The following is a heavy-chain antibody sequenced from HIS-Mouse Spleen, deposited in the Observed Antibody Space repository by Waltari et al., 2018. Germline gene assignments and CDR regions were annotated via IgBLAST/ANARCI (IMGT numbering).Heavy chain of an antibody. CDR3: AKDRNWGSSGYFDY. CDR1: GFTFSSYA. J-gene: IGHJ4*02. V-gene: IGHV3-23*01. CDR2: SSGSGGST. D-gene: IGHD3-16*01. Sequence: EVQLLESGGGLVQPGGSLRLSCAASGFTFSSYAMSWVPQAPGKGLEWVSASSGSGGSTYYADSVKGRFTISRDNSKNTLYLQMNSLRAEDTAVYYCAKDRNWGSSGYFDYWGQGTLVTVSS.